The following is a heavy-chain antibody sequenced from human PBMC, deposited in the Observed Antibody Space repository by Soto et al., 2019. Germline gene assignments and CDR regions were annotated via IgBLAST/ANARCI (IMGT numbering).Heavy chain of an antibody. D-gene: IGHD2-8*01. J-gene: IGHJ4*02. CDR2: IDPSDSYT. CDR1: GYSFTSYW. V-gene: IGHV5-10-1*01. CDR3: AKHSYATYYFDY. Sequence: GESLKISCKGSGYSFTSYWISWVRQMPGKGLEWMGRIDPSDSYTNYSPSFQGHVTISADKSISTAYLQWSSLKASDTAMYYCAKHSYATYYFDYWGQGTLVTVSS.